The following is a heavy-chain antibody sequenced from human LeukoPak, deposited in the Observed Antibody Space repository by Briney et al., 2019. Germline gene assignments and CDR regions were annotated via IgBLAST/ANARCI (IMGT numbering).Heavy chain of an antibody. D-gene: IGHD6-19*01. V-gene: IGHV1-69*01. J-gene: IGHJ4*02. CDR3: ARDPHLSSGETFDY. CDR2: IIPIFGTA. Sequence: SVKVSCKASGGTFSSYAISWVRQAPGQGLEWMGGIIPIFGTANYAQKFQGRVTITADESTSTAYMELSSLRAEDTAVYYCARDPHLSSGETFDYWGQGTLVTVSS. CDR1: GGTFSSYA.